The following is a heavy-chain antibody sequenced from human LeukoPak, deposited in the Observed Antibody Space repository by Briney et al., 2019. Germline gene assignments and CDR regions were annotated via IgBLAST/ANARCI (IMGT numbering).Heavy chain of an antibody. CDR1: GGSMSSYY. Sequence: SETLSLTCAVSGGSMSSYYWSWIRQPPGKGLEWIAYIYYNGNTNYNPSFKGRVTTLVDTSNNQFSLKLSSVAAADTAIYYCARQPSATAAFDIWGQGTMVTVSS. J-gene: IGHJ3*02. D-gene: IGHD5-18*01. V-gene: IGHV4-59*08. CDR2: IYYNGNT. CDR3: ARQPSATAAFDI.